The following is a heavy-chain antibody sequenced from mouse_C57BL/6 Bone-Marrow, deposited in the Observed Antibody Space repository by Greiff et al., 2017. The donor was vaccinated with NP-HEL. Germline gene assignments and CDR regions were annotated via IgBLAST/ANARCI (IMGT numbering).Heavy chain of an antibody. Sequence: QVQLLQPGTELVKPGASVKLSCKASGYTFTSYWMHWVKQRPGQGLEWIGNINPSNGGTNYNEKFKSKATLTVDKSSSTAYMQLSSLTSEDSAVYYCARSYYYGSPYWYFDVWGTGTTVTVSS. CDR3: ARSYYYGSPYWYFDV. D-gene: IGHD1-1*01. CDR2: INPSNGGT. V-gene: IGHV1-53*01. CDR1: GYTFTSYW. J-gene: IGHJ1*03.